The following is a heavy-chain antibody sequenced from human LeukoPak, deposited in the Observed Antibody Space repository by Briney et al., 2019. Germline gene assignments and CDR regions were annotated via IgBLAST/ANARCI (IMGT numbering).Heavy chain of an antibody. CDR1: GFTFSSYE. CDR3: ARGYCRGGSCPDY. J-gene: IGHJ4*02. D-gene: IGHD2-15*01. CDR2: ISSSGSTI. Sequence: GGSLRLSCAASGFTFSSYEMNWVRQAPGKGLEWVSYISSSGSTIYYADSVKGRFTISRDNAKNSLYPQMNSLRAEDTAVYYCARGYCRGGSCPDYWGQGTLVTVSS. V-gene: IGHV3-48*03.